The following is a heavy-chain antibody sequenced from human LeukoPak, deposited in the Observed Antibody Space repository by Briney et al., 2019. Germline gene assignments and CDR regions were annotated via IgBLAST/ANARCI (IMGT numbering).Heavy chain of an antibody. CDR2: ISYDGSNK. CDR1: GFTFSSYG. CDR3: AKDRFYYGSGSYWDY. V-gene: IGHV3-30*18. J-gene: IGHJ4*01. D-gene: IGHD3-10*01. Sequence: GGSLRLSCAASGFTFSSYGMHWVRQAPGKGLEWVAVISYDGSNKYYADSVKGRFTISRDNSKNTLYLQMNSLRAEDTAVYYCAKDRFYYGSGSYWDYWGQEPWSPSPQ.